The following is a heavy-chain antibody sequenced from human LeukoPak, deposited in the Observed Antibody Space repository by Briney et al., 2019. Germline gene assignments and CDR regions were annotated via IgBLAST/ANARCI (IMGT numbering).Heavy chain of an antibody. CDR2: INPSGGST. J-gene: IGHJ1*01. CDR3: ARGGCGGDCYLYQYFQH. CDR1: GYTFTSYY. D-gene: IGHD2-21*02. Sequence: ASVKVSCKASGYTFTSYYMHWVRQAPGQGLEWMGIINPSGGSTSYAQKFQGRVTMTRDMSTSTVYMELSSLRSEDTAVYYCARGGCGGDCYLYQYFQHWGQGTLVTVSS. V-gene: IGHV1-46*01.